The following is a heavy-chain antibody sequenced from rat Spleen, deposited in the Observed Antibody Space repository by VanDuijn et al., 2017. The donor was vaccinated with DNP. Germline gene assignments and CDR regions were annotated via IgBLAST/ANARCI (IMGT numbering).Heavy chain of an antibody. V-gene: IGHV5-7*01. Sequence: EVQLVESGGGLVQPGRSLKLSCAASGFTFSDYYMAWVRQAPTKGLEWVATIIYDGSSTYYRDSVKGRFTISRDNAENILYLQMDSLRSEDTATYYCARRRYGSRLFDYWGQGVMVTVSS. CDR2: IIYDGSST. CDR1: GFTFSDYY. D-gene: IGHD1-3*01. CDR3: ARRRYGSRLFDY. J-gene: IGHJ2*01.